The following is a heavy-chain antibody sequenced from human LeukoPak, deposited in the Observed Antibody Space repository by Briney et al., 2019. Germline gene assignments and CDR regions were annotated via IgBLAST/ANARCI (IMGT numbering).Heavy chain of an antibody. V-gene: IGHV3-23*01. D-gene: IGHD6-13*01. CDR3: AKRRYDISSLDWFDP. CDR2: ISGTGANT. Sequence: GGSLRLSCAASGFTFSSYGMSWVRQAPGKGLEWVSTISGTGANTYYADSVKGRFTISRDNSKSTLYLQMNSLRVEDAAVYYCAKRRYDISSLDWFDPWGQGTLVTVSS. CDR1: GFTFSSYG. J-gene: IGHJ5*02.